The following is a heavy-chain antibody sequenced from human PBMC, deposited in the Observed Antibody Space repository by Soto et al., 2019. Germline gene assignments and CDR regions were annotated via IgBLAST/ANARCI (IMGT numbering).Heavy chain of an antibody. V-gene: IGHV3-9*01. J-gene: IGHJ4*02. CDR2: ISWNSGSI. CDR1: GFTFDDYA. D-gene: IGHD4-17*01. Sequence: LSLTCAASGFTFDDYAMHWVRQAPWKGLEWVSGISWNSGSIGYADSVKGRFTISRDNAKNSLYLQMNSLRAEDTALYYCAKGGDYGDSYYFDYWGQGTLVTVSS. CDR3: AKGGDYGDSYYFDY.